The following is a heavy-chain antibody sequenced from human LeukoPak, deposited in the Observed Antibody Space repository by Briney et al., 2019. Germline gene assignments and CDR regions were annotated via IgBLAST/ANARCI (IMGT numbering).Heavy chain of an antibody. J-gene: IGHJ1*01. CDR2: ISSSGSTI. CDR3: ARGYYGSSGYPIFQH. Sequence: GSLRLSCAASGFTVSDYYMSWIRKAPGKGLEWVSYISSSGSTIYSADSVKGRFTISRDNANNALYLQMNSLTAEDTAVYYCARGYYGSSGYPIFQHWGQGTLVTVSS. D-gene: IGHD3-22*01. V-gene: IGHV3-11*01. CDR1: GFTVSDYY.